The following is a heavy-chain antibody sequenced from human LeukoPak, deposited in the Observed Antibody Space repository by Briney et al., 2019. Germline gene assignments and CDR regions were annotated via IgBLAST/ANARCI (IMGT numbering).Heavy chain of an antibody. CDR1: GGSFSGYY. Sequence: SETLSLTCAVYGGSFSGYYWSWIRQPPGKGLEWIGEINHSGSTNYNPSLKSRVTISVDTSKNQFSLKLSSVTAADTAVYYCARRERKPRLVRNYFDYWGQGTLVTVSS. J-gene: IGHJ4*02. D-gene: IGHD6-19*01. CDR2: INHSGST. V-gene: IGHV4-34*01. CDR3: ARRERKPRLVRNYFDY.